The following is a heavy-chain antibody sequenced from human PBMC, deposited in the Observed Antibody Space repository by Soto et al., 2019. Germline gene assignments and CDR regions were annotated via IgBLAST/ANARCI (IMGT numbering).Heavy chain of an antibody. CDR3: ASDMSTT. V-gene: IGHV1-8*01. CDR2: MNPNSGHT. J-gene: IGHJ5*02. CDR1: GYTFTSHD. D-gene: IGHD2-2*01. Sequence: QVQLVQSGAEAKKPGASVKVSCKASGYTFTSHDINWMRQTTGQGLEWMGWMNPNSGHTNYAQKFQGRVTMTRDTSISTAYMELTNLRSEDTAIYYCASDMSTTWGQGTLVTVSS.